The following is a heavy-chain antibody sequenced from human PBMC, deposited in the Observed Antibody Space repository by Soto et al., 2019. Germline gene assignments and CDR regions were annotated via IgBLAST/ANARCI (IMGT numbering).Heavy chain of an antibody. J-gene: IGHJ4*02. V-gene: IGHV1-69*06. CDR1: GGTFSSYA. Sequence: EASVKVSCKASGGTFSSYAISWVRQAPGQGLEWMGGIIPIFGTANYAQKFQGRVTITADKSTSTAYMELSSLRSEDTAVYYCARDQYYDSSGYYTQFDYWGQGTLVTVSS. CDR2: IIPIFGTA. CDR3: ARDQYYDSSGYYTQFDY. D-gene: IGHD3-22*01.